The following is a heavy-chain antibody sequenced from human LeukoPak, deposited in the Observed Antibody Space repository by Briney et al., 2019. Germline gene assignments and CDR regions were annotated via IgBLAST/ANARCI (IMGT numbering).Heavy chain of an antibody. CDR2: IYSGGST. CDR1: GFSVSSNY. Sequence: PGGSLRLSCAASGFSVSSNYMNWVRQAPGKGLEWVSVIYSGGSTYYADSVKGRFTISRDNSKNTLYLQMNSLRAEDTAVYYCARGYGGNSGTFDYWGQGTLVTVSS. J-gene: IGHJ4*02. V-gene: IGHV3-53*01. D-gene: IGHD4-23*01. CDR3: ARGYGGNSGTFDY.